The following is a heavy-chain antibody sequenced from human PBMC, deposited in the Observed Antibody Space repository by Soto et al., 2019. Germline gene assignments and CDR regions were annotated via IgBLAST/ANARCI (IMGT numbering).Heavy chain of an antibody. J-gene: IGHJ4*02. CDR1: GFTFSSYG. D-gene: IGHD6-19*01. CDR2: IWYHGSNK. Sequence: QVQLVESGGGVVQPGRSLRLSCAASGFTFSSYGMHWVRQAPGKGLEWVAVIWYHGSNKYYADSVKGRFTISRDNSKNTMYLQMNSLRAEDTAVYYCARDRDPGQWLTTNYFDYWGQGTLVTVSS. V-gene: IGHV3-33*01. CDR3: ARDRDPGQWLTTNYFDY.